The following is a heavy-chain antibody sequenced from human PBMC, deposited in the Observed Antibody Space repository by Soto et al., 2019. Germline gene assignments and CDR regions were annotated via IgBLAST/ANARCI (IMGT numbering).Heavy chain of an antibody. CDR1: GYTFTAYY. V-gene: IGHV1-2*02. Sequence: ASVKVSCKASGYTFTAYYMHWVRQAPGQGLEWMGWINPNSGGTNYAQKFQGRVTMTRDTSISTAYMELSRLRSDDTAVYYCARDTGKISGWYYYYYGMDVWGQGTTVTVSS. CDR2: INPNSGGT. J-gene: IGHJ6*02. CDR3: ARDTGKISGWYYYYYGMDV. D-gene: IGHD6-19*01.